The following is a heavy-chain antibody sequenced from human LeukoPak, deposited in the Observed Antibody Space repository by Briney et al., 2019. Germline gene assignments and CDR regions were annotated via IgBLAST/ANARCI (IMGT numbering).Heavy chain of an antibody. V-gene: IGHV3-74*01. J-gene: IGHJ4*02. CDR1: GFTFSSYW. CDR3: ARGYYDSSGYYPGGY. Sequence: GRSLRLSCAASGFTFSSYWMHWVRQAPGKGLVWVPRINSDGSSTSYADSVKGRFTISRDNAKNTLYLQMNSLRAEDTAVYYCARGYYDSSGYYPGGYWGQGTLVTVSS. CDR2: INSDGSST. D-gene: IGHD3-22*01.